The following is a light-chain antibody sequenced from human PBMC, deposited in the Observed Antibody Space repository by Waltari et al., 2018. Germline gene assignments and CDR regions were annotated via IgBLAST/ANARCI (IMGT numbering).Light chain of an antibody. CDR3: QQYYSAPPT. CDR1: QNVLYSSDNKNY. Sequence: DIVMTQSPDSLAVSRGERATINCKSSQNVLYSSDNKNYLAWYQQKPGQSPKLLIYWASTRESGVPYRFIGSGSGTDFTLTISSLQAEDVAVYYCQQYYSAPPTFGGGTKVEI. CDR2: WAS. J-gene: IGKJ4*01. V-gene: IGKV4-1*01.